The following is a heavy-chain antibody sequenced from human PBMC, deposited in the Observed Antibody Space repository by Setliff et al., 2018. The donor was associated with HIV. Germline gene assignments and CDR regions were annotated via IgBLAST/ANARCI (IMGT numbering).Heavy chain of an antibody. V-gene: IGHV4-34*01. CDR1: GGSFSGYY. CDR2: IYHTGSS. J-gene: IGHJ4*02. D-gene: IGHD3-22*01. Sequence: PSETLSLTCAVFGGSFSGYYWSWIRQSPGKGLEWIGNIYHTGSSYYNPSLNDRATISVDASKNQFSLKLSSVTAADTAVYYCASLPPLYDSSGYYFDYWGQGTLVTVSS. CDR3: ASLPPLYDSSGYYFDY.